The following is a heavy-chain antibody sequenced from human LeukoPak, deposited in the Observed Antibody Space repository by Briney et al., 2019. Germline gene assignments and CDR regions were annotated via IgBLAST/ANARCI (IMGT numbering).Heavy chain of an antibody. J-gene: IGHJ5*02. D-gene: IGHD6-19*01. CDR3: ARAITNPSIAVACTSKKLNWFDP. CDR1: GYTFTSYD. CDR2: MNPNSGNT. Sequence: ASVKVSCKASGYTFTSYDINWVRQATGQGLEWMGWMNPNSGNTGYAQKFQGRVTMTRNTSISTAYMELSSLRSEDTAVYYCARAITNPSIAVACTSKKLNWFDPWGQGTLVTVSS. V-gene: IGHV1-8*01.